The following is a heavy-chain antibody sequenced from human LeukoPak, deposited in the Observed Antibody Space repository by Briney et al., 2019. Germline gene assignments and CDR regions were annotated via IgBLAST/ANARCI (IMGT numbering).Heavy chain of an antibody. V-gene: IGHV4-30-2*01. CDR2: IYHSGNT. CDR1: GGSISSGGYS. D-gene: IGHD1-1*01. J-gene: IGHJ5*02. Sequence: SQTLSLTCAVSGGSISSGGYSWSWIRQPPGKGLEGIGYIYHSGNTYYSPPLKSRVTISVDRSKNQFSLKLSSVTAADTAVYYCARGTGRASWFDPWGQGTLVTVSS. CDR3: ARGTGRASWFDP.